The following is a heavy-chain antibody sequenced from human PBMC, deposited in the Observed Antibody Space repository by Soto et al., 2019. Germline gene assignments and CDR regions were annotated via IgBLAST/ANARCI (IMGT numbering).Heavy chain of an antibody. D-gene: IGHD6-19*01. CDR1: GGSFTGYF. V-gene: IGHV4-34*01. CDR2: VNHNGRN. J-gene: IGHJ3*01. CDR3: ARGGSSDWQVAFDF. Sequence: QLHQQQWGAGLLKPSETLSLTCDVYGGSFTGYFWNWIRQSPGKGLEWIGKVNHNGRNNYNPSLKSRVTISLDMSKNQISLKLTSVTAAVTAVYYCARGGSSDWQVAFDFWGQGTMVTVSS.